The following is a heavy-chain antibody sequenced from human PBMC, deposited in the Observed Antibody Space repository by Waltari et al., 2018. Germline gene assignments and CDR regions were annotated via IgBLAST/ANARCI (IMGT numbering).Heavy chain of an antibody. V-gene: IGHV3-21*01. Sequence: EEQLVESGGGLAKPGGSLRLSCAASGFTLRSDNLIWVSQTPGKGLEWVSSIGSSSNFIYNADSVKGRFTISRDNARNSLFLQMNSLRAEDTAVYYCARDRIFGVLNQHWFSDLWGRGTLVTVSS. J-gene: IGHJ2*01. D-gene: IGHD3-3*02. CDR3: ARDRIFGVLNQHWFSDL. CDR1: GFTLRSDN. CDR2: IGSSSNFI.